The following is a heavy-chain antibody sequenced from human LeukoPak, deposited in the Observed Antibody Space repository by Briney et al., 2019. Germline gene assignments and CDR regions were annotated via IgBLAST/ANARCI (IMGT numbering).Heavy chain of an antibody. Sequence: GESLKISCKGSGYSFTSYWIGWVRQMPGKGLEWMGIIYPGDSDTRYSPSFQGQVTISADKSISTAYLQWSSLKASDTAMYYCARGGYDSSGYAQIDAFDIWAKGQWSPSLQ. V-gene: IGHV5-51*01. CDR1: GYSFTSYW. D-gene: IGHD3-22*01. CDR3: ARGGYDSSGYAQIDAFDI. CDR2: IYPGDSDT. J-gene: IGHJ3*02.